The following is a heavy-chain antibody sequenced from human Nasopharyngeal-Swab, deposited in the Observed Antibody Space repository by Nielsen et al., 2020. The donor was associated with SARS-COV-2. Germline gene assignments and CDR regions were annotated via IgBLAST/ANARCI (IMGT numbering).Heavy chain of an antibody. Sequence: GGSLRLSCAASGFTFDDYGMSWVRQAPGKGLEWVSGINWNGGSTGYADSVKGRFTISRDNAKNSLYLQMNSLRAEDTALYHCAREGGYCSGGSCPYYGMDVWGQGTRVTVSS. CDR3: AREGGYCSGGSCPYYGMDV. CDR2: INWNGGST. CDR1: GFTFDDYG. D-gene: IGHD2-15*01. V-gene: IGHV3-20*01. J-gene: IGHJ6*02.